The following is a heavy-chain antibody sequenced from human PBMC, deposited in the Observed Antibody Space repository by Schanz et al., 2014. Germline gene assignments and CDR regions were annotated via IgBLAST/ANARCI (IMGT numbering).Heavy chain of an antibody. CDR1: GFSFSRYG. CDR3: AKIGYGGLLNYYIDH. Sequence: QIQLVESGGGVVQPGTSLRLSCTISGFSFSRYGMHWVRQAPGKGLEWVAVISSDETVTYYVDSVKGRFTISRDNSKNTLYLQMSSLKTEDTAVYYCAKIGYGGLLNYYIDHWGREPWSPSRQ. D-gene: IGHD3-16*01. V-gene: IGHV3-30*18. CDR2: ISSDETVT. J-gene: IGHJ4*02.